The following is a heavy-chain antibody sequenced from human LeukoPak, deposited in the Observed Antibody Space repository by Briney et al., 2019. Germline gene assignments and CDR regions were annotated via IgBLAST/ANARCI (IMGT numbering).Heavy chain of an antibody. J-gene: IGHJ4*02. D-gene: IGHD3-9*01. Sequence: GRSLRLSCAASGFTFSSYGMHWVRQAPGRGLEWVAVIWYDGSNKYYADSVKGRFTISRDNSKNTLYLQMNSLRAEDTAVYYCARGAPTIFDYCFDYWGQGTLVTVSS. V-gene: IGHV3-33*01. CDR2: IWYDGSNK. CDR1: GFTFSSYG. CDR3: ARGAPTIFDYCFDY.